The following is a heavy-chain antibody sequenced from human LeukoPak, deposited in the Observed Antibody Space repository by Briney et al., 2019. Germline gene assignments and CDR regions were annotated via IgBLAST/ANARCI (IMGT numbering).Heavy chain of an antibody. Sequence: GGSLRLSCSVSGFTFSSYAMHWVRQAPGKGLDYVSAINNNGNRTYYGESVKGRFTISRDNSKNTLYLQVSSLRAEDTAVYYCARDLGYCTNGVCHTRFDYWGQGTLVTVSS. CDR1: GFTFSSYA. CDR3: ARDLGYCTNGVCHTRFDY. V-gene: IGHV3-64D*06. D-gene: IGHD2-8*01. CDR2: INNNGNRT. J-gene: IGHJ4*02.